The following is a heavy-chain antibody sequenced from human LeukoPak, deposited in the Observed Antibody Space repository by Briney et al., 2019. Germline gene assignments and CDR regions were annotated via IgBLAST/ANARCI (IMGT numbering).Heavy chain of an antibody. CDR1: GGSVTSYY. J-gene: IGHJ4*02. D-gene: IGHD2-2*01. V-gene: IGHV4-39*01. Sequence: SETLSLTCTVSGGSVTSYYWGWIRQPPGKGLEWIGSINYSGSTYHNPSLKSRVTISVDTSKNQFSLKVSSVTAADTAAYYCAKHAEAGTTSCPLDYWGQGTLVTVSS. CDR3: AKHAEAGTTSCPLDY. CDR2: INYSGST.